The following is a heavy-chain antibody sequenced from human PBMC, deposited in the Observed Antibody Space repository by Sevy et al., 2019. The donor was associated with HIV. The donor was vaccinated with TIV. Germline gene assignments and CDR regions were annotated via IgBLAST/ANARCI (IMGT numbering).Heavy chain of an antibody. V-gene: IGHV4-59*01. CDR2: IYDSGRT. CDR1: GGSFSGYY. Sequence: SETLSLTCSVSGGSFSGYYWSWIRQPPGKGLEWIGYIYDSGRTNYNPSLKSRVNISEDTSKNQFSLKLNSVTAADTAMYYCARSLNHYDSSGYQMGFDYWGQGTLVTVSS. CDR3: ARSLNHYDSSGYQMGFDY. D-gene: IGHD3-22*01. J-gene: IGHJ4*02.